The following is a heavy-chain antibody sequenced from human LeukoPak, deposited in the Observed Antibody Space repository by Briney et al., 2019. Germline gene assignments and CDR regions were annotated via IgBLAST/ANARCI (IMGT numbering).Heavy chain of an antibody. V-gene: IGHV4-34*01. D-gene: IGHD2-2*01. J-gene: IGHJ1*01. CDR2: INHSGST. CDR3: ARGIVVVPAAIEYFQH. Sequence: SETLSLTCAVYGGSFSGYYWSWIRQPPGKGLEWIAEINHSGSTNYNPSLKSRVPISVDTSKNQFSLKLSSVTAADTAVYYCARGIVVVPAAIEYFQHWGQGTLVSVSS. CDR1: GGSFSGYY.